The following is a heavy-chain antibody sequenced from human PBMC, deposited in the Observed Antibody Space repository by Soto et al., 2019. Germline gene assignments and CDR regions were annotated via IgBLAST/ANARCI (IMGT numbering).Heavy chain of an antibody. D-gene: IGHD5-12*01. CDR3: ARQRSLWGYDYVSFDY. Sequence: PSETLSLTCTVSGGSVSSSSYYWGWVRQPPGKGLEWIGSVYYSGSTNYNPSLKSRVTISVDTSKNQFSLKLSSVTAADTAVYYCARQRSLWGYDYVSFDYWGQGTLVTVSS. J-gene: IGHJ4*02. CDR2: VYYSGST. CDR1: GGSVSSSSYY. V-gene: IGHV4-39*01.